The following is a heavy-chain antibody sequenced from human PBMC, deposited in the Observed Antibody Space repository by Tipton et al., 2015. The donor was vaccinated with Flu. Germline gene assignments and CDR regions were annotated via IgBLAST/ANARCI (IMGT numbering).Heavy chain of an antibody. Sequence: SLRLSCAASTFDFRNFWMTWVRQAPGKGLDWVASIKQDGSETFYADSVRGRFTVSRDTAKKSLYLQMNSLRAEDTAVYYCVRDGTWGYCGGGNCMSAALVDYWGQGTLVTVSS. CDR3: VRDGTWGYCGGGNCMSAALVDY. CDR1: TFDFRNFW. D-gene: IGHD2-15*01. CDR2: IKQDGSET. J-gene: IGHJ4*02. V-gene: IGHV3-7*01.